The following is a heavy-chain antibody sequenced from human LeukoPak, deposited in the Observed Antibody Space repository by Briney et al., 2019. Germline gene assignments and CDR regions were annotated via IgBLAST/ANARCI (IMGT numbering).Heavy chain of an antibody. CDR3: ARELMDTAMVTGFGY. J-gene: IGHJ4*02. V-gene: IGHV1-69*04. CDR2: IIPIFGIA. Sequence: SVKVSCKASGGTFSSYAISWVRQAPGQGLEWMGRIIPIFGIANYAQKFQGRVTITADKSTSTAYMELSSLRSEETAVYYCARELMDTAMVTGFGYWGQGTLVTVSS. D-gene: IGHD5-18*01. CDR1: GGTFSSYA.